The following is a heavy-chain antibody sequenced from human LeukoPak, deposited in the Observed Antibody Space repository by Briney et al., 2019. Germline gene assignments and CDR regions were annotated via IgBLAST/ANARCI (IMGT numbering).Heavy chain of an antibody. J-gene: IGHJ4*02. CDR1: GFTFDDYA. CDR2: ISWNSGSI. Sequence: PGRSLRLSCAASGFTFDDYAMHWVRQAPGKGLEWVSGISWNSGSIGYADSVKGRFTISRDNAKNSLCLQMNSLRAEDTASYYCARTPSYCSGGRCYVSHYFDYWGQGTLATVSS. D-gene: IGHD2-15*01. CDR3: ARTPSYCSGGRCYVSHYFDY. V-gene: IGHV3-9*01.